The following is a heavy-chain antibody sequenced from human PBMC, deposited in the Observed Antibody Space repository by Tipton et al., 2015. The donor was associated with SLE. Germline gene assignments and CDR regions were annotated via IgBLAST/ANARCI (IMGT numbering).Heavy chain of an antibody. CDR3: ARANPFYSGYDFDY. J-gene: IGHJ4*02. Sequence: QVQLVQSGAEVKKPGASVKVSCKASGYTFTSYGISWVRQAPGQGLEWMGWISTYNGNTNYAQKLQGRVTMTTDTSTSTASMDLRSLISDDTAVYYCARANPFYSGYDFDYWGQGTLVTVSS. V-gene: IGHV1-18*01. CDR1: GYTFTSYG. D-gene: IGHD5-12*01. CDR2: ISTYNGNT.